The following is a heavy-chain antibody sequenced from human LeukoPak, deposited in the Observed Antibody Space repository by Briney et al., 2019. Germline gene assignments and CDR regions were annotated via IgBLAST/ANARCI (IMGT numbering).Heavy chain of an antibody. J-gene: IGHJ4*02. CDR2: IYANGAT. V-gene: IGHV4-4*07. CDR3: ARLYCRGGNCYSYFDS. Sequence: SETLSLTCTVSGGSMNDYYWYWIRQPAGKGLECIGRIYANGATNYNASLKSRITMSVDPSKNQFSLTLNSVTAADSAVYYCARLYCRGGNCYSYFDSWGRGTLVTVSS. D-gene: IGHD2-15*01. CDR1: GGSMNDYY.